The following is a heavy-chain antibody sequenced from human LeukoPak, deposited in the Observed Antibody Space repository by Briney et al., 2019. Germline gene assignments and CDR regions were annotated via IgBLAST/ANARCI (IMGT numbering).Heavy chain of an antibody. CDR2: IRSKAYGGTT. V-gene: IGHV3-49*04. D-gene: IGHD2-15*01. J-gene: IGHJ6*03. CDR3: ARGYRAWVAATHTYYYYFYMDV. Sequence: GGSLRLSCTASGFTFGDYAMSWVRQAPGKGLEWVGFIRSKAYGGTTEYAASVKGRFTISRDDSKSIAYLQMNSLKTEDTAVYYCARGYRAWVAATHTYYYYFYMDVWGKGTTVTISS. CDR1: GFTFGDYA.